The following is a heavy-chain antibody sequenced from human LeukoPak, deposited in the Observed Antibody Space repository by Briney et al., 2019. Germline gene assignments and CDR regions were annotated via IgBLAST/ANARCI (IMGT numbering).Heavy chain of an antibody. CDR1: GGSISSYY. CDR2: IYYSGST. Sequence: SETLSLTCTVSGGSISSYYWSWIRQPPGKGLEWIGYIYYSGSTNYNPSLKSRVTISVDTSKNQFSLKLSSVTAADTAVYYCARHLDGGYYYDSSGYARYYYYGMDVWGQGTTVTVSS. J-gene: IGHJ6*02. CDR3: ARHLDGGYYYDSSGYARYYYYGMDV. V-gene: IGHV4-59*08. D-gene: IGHD3-22*01.